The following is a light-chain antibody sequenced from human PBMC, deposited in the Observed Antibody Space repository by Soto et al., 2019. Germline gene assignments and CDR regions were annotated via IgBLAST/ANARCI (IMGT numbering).Light chain of an antibody. J-gene: IGLJ1*01. V-gene: IGLV2-8*01. CDR1: SSDVGGYNY. CDR2: EVT. Sequence: QSALTQPPSASGSPAQSVTISCTGTSSDVGGYNYVSWYQQHPGKAPKLMIYEVTKRPSGVPDRFSGSKSDNTASLTVSGLQAEDEADYYCSAYAGGNNLIGFGTGSKVTVL. CDR3: SAYAGGNNLIG.